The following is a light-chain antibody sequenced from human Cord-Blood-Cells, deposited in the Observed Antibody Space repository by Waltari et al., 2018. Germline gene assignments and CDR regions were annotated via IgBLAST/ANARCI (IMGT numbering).Light chain of an antibody. CDR3: SSYTSSSTYV. CDR1: SSDVGGYNY. CDR2: EVS. J-gene: IGLJ1*01. V-gene: IGLV2-14*01. Sequence: QSALTQPASVSGSPGQSITISCTGTSSDVGGYNYVSWYQQHPGKAPKRMIYEVSNRPSGVSNRCSGSKSGNTASLTISGLQAEDEADYYCSSYTSSSTYVFGTGTKVTVL.